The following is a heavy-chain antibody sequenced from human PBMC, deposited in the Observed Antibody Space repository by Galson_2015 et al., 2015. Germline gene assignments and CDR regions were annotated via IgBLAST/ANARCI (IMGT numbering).Heavy chain of an antibody. CDR2: INKDGSTA. D-gene: IGHD3-22*01. Sequence: SLRLSCAASGFTFCNFWMHWVRQAPGKGLVWVSRINKDGSTADYADSVKGRFTISRDNAKNTVYLQMNSLRDEDTAVYYCVRLLDRDFWGQGTLVTVSS. CDR1: GFTFCNFW. J-gene: IGHJ4*02. CDR3: VRLLDRDF. V-gene: IGHV3-74*01.